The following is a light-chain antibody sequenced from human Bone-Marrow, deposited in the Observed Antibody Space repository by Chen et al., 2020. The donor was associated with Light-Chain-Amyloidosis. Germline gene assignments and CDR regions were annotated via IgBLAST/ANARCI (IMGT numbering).Light chain of an antibody. CDR3: QSYQGSSQGV. Sequence: NFMLTQPHSVSESPGKTVIISCTRSSGSLATNYVQWYQQRPGSSPTTVIYEDDQSPSGVPDRFSGSIDRSSNSASLTISGPKTEDEADYYCQSYQGSSQGVFGGGTKLTVL. V-gene: IGLV6-57*01. CDR2: EDD. CDR1: SGSLATNY. J-gene: IGLJ3*02.